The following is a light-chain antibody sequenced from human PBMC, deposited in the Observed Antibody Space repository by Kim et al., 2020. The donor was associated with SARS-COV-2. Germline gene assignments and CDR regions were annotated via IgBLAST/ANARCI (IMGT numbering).Light chain of an antibody. CDR2: GAS. J-gene: IGKJ5*01. V-gene: IGKV3-20*01. CDR3: QQYGNAPDT. Sequence: PGERATLSCRAGQSVRGSYLAWYQQQKPGQAPRLLIYGASSRATGIPDRFSGSGSGTDFTLTISRLEPEDFAVYYCQQYGNAPDTFGQGTRLEIK. CDR1: QSVRGSY.